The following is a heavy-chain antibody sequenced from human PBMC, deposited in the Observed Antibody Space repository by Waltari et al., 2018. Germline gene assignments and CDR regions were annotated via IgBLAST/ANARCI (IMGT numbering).Heavy chain of an antibody. Sequence: VQLVASGGGVVQPGGSMSPTCAASRVAFSSNRMNWVRQAPGKGLVWVSYSSSGTSTIYYADAVKGRFTISRDNAKNSLYLQMNSVRAEDTAVYYCARGRDGYSEDAFEIWGQGRTVTVSS. J-gene: IGHJ3*02. D-gene: IGHD5-18*01. CDR1: RVAFSSNR. CDR3: ARGRDGYSEDAFEI. V-gene: IGHV3-48*01. CDR2: SSSGTSTI.